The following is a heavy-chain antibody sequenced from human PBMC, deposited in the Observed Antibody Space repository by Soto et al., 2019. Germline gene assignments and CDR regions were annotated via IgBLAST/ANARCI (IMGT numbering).Heavy chain of an antibody. Sequence: ASVKVSCKASGYTFTSYGISWVRQAPGQGLEWMGWISAYNGNTKYSQKFQGRVTITRDTSTSTAYMELSSLRSEDTAVYYCARDRIGYGSGSPDAFDIWGQGTMVTVSS. V-gene: IGHV1-18*01. CDR3: ARDRIGYGSGSPDAFDI. J-gene: IGHJ3*02. CDR2: ISAYNGNT. D-gene: IGHD3-10*01. CDR1: GYTFTSYG.